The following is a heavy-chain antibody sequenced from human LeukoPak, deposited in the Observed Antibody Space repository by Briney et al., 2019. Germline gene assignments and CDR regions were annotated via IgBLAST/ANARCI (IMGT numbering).Heavy chain of an antibody. D-gene: IGHD3-10*01. CDR1: GYTFTGYF. CDR2: INPNSGGT. J-gene: IGHJ4*02. V-gene: IGHV1-2*06. Sequence: ASVKVSCKASGYTFTGYFMHWVRQAPGQGLEWMGRINPNSGGTNYAQKFQGRITMTRDTSISTAYMELSRLRSDDTAVYYCARVYGSYYFDYWGQGTLVTVSS. CDR3: ARVYGSYYFDY.